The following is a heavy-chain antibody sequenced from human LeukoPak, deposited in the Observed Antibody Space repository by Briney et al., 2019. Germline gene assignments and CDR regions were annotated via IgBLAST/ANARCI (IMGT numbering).Heavy chain of an antibody. CDR3: ARRTLPRGGISSYFEN. D-gene: IGHD6-6*01. CDR1: GFTFSNYW. Sequence: GGSLRLSCAASGFTFSNYWMSWVRQSPRRGLEWVATIMQGGSEKYYVDSVKGRFTISRDNAQSSLYLQLNSLRAEDTAVYYCARRTLPRGGISSYFENWGRGTLVNVSS. CDR2: IMQGGSEK. V-gene: IGHV3-7*01. J-gene: IGHJ4*02.